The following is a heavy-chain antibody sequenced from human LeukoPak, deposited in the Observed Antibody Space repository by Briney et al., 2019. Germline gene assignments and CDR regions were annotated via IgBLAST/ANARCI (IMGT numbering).Heavy chain of an antibody. CDR3: ARGKQQLAKYFQH. Sequence: ASVKVSCKASGYTFTGYYMHWVRQAPGQGLEWMGWINPNSGGTNYAQKFQGRVTMTRDTSISTAYMELSRLRSDDTAVCYCARGKQQLAKYFQHWGQGTLVTVSS. D-gene: IGHD6-13*01. CDR2: INPNSGGT. V-gene: IGHV1-2*02. CDR1: GYTFTGYY. J-gene: IGHJ1*01.